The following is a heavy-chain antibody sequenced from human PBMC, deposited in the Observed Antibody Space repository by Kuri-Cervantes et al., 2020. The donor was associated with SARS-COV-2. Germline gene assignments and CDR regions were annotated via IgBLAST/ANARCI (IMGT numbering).Heavy chain of an antibody. D-gene: IGHD6-19*01. J-gene: IGHJ4*02. Sequence: GESLKISCAASGFTFSSYGMHWVRQAPGKGLEWVAFIRYDGSNKYYADSVKGRFTISRDNAKNTLYLQMNSLRAEDTAAYYCARPLMAGPHYFDFWGQGTLVTVSS. CDR3: ARPLMAGPHYFDF. CDR1: GFTFSSYG. CDR2: IRYDGSNK. V-gene: IGHV3-30*02.